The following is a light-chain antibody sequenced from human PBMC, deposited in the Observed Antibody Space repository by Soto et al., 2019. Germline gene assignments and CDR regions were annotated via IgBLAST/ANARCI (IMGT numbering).Light chain of an antibody. CDR2: QAT. Sequence: QSALTQPASVSGSPGQSITISCTGTSSDVGIYNYVSWYQQHPGKAPKLMIYQATNRPSGVSNRFSGSKSGNTASLTISGLQAEDEADYYCSSYTGSTNYVFGTGTKV. J-gene: IGLJ1*01. V-gene: IGLV2-14*01. CDR1: SSDVGIYNY. CDR3: SSYTGSTNYV.